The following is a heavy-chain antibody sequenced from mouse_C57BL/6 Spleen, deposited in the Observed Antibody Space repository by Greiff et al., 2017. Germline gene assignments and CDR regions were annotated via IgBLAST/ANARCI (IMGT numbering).Heavy chain of an antibody. CDR3: ARRVEWLLLAY. CDR2: IYPGDGDT. V-gene: IGHV1-80*01. J-gene: IGHJ3*01. CDR1: GYAFSSYW. D-gene: IGHD2-3*01. Sequence: VQLQQSGAELVKPGASVKISCKASGYAFSSYWMNWVKQRPGKGLEGIGQIYPGDGDTNYNGKFKGKATLTADKSSSTAYMQLSSLTSEDAAVYFCARRVEWLLLAYWGQGTLVTVSA.